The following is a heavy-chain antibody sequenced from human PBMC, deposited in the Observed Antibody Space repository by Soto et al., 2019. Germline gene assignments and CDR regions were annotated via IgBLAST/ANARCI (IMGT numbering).Heavy chain of an antibody. CDR3: AAGSYDFWSGYLLNFDY. D-gene: IGHD3-3*01. CDR1: GFTFTSSA. V-gene: IGHV1-58*01. J-gene: IGHJ4*02. CDR2: IVVGSGNT. Sequence: SVKVSCKASGFTFTSSAVQWVRQARGQRLEWIGWIVVGSGNTNYAQKFQERVTITRDMSTSTAYMELSSLRSEDTAVYYCAAGSYDFWSGYLLNFDYWGQGTLVTVSS.